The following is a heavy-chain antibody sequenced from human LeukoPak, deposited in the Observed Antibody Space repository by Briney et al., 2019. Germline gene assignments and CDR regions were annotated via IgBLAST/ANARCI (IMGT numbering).Heavy chain of an antibody. CDR2: ISSSSSYI. Sequence: PGGSLRLSCAASGFTFSSYSMNWVRQAPGKGLEWVSSISSSSSYIYYADSVKGRFTISRDNSKNTLYLQMNGLRAEDTAVYYCARAPRRYGSGSYYPYYYGMDVWGQGTTVTVSS. CDR1: GFTFSSYS. D-gene: IGHD3-10*01. V-gene: IGHV3-21*01. CDR3: ARAPRRYGSGSYYPYYYGMDV. J-gene: IGHJ6*02.